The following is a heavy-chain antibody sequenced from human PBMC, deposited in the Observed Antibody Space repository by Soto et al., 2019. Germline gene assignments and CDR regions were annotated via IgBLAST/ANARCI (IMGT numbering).Heavy chain of an antibody. J-gene: IGHJ5*02. CDR3: ARLPYYDFWSAPRGQDNWFDP. CDR2: ISYDGSNK. Sequence: QVQLVESGGGVVQPGRSLRLSCAASGFTFSSYAIHWVRQAPGKGLEWVAVISYDGSNKYYADSVKGRFTISRDNSKNTLYLQMNSLRAEDTAVYYCARLPYYDFWSAPRGQDNWFDPWGQGTLVTVSS. V-gene: IGHV3-30-3*01. CDR1: GFTFSSYA. D-gene: IGHD3-3*01.